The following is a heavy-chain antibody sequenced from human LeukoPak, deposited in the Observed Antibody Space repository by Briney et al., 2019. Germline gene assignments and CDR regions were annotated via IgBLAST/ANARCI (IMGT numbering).Heavy chain of an antibody. CDR3: ARDRGSYWDGGNDY. Sequence: GRSLRLSCAASGFTFSSYGMHWVRQAPSKGLEWVAVIWYDGSNKYYADSVKGRFTISRDNSKNTLYLQMNSLRAEDTAVYYCARDRGSYWDGGNDYWGQGTLVTVSS. CDR1: GFTFSSYG. D-gene: IGHD1-26*01. J-gene: IGHJ4*02. CDR2: IWYDGSNK. V-gene: IGHV3-33*01.